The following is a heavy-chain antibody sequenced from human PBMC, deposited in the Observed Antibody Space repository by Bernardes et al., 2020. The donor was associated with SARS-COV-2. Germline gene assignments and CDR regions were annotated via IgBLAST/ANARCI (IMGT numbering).Heavy chain of an antibody. D-gene: IGHD3-10*01. J-gene: IGHJ4*02. CDR2: ISYDGSNK. CDR1: GFTFSSYA. V-gene: IGHV3-30-3*01. Sequence: GGSLRLSCAASGFTFSSYAMHWVRQAPGKGLEWVAVISYDGSNKYYADSVKGRFTISRDNSKNTLYLQMNSLRAEDTAVYYCASELGEFSFDYWGQGTLVTVSS. CDR3: ASELGEFSFDY.